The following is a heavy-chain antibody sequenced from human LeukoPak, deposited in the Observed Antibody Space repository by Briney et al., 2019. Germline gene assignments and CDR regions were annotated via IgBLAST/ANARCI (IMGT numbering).Heavy chain of an antibody. CDR3: ARRYFDY. CDR2: INQDGSEK. J-gene: IGHJ4*02. CDR1: GLTFSSYW. Sequence: GGSLRLSCAASGLTFSSYWMHWVRQAPGKGLEWVANINQDGSEKYYVDSVKGRFTISRDNAKNSLYLQMSSLRAEDTAVYYCARRYFDYWGQGTLVTVSS. V-gene: IGHV3-7*01.